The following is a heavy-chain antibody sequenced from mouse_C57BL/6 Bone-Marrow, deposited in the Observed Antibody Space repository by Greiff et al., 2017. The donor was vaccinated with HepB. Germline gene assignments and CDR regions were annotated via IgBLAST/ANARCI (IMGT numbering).Heavy chain of an antibody. CDR2: IHPNSGST. D-gene: IGHD1-1*01. CDR1: GYTFTSYW. CDR3: ARSAHYYYGSSPLFAY. Sequence: QVQLQQSGAELVKPGASVKLSCKASGYTFTSYWMHWVKQRPGQGLEWIGMIHPNSGSTNYNEKFKSKATLTVDKSSSTAYMQLSSLTSEDSAVYYCARSAHYYYGSSPLFAYWGQGTLVTVSA. V-gene: IGHV1-64*01. J-gene: IGHJ3*01.